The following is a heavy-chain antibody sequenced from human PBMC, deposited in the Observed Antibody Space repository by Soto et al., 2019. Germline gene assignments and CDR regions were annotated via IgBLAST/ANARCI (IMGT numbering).Heavy chain of an antibody. CDR3: ARVSGSYYYGMDV. CDR2: IYYSGST. J-gene: IGHJ6*02. V-gene: IGHV4-61*01. D-gene: IGHD1-26*01. CDR1: GDSVRSCRYY. Sequence: PSETPSLTCAASGDSVRSCRYYWSWIRQPPGKGLEWIGYIYYSGSTNYNPSLKSRVTISVDTSKNQFSLKLSSVTAADTAVYYCARVSGSYYYGMDVWGQGTTVTVSS.